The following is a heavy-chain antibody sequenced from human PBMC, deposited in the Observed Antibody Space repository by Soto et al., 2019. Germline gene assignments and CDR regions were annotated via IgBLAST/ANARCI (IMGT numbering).Heavy chain of an antibody. D-gene: IGHD3-22*01. CDR1: GGSMNTFY. J-gene: IGHJ4*02. Sequence: SETLSLTCTVSGGSMNTFYWNWIRQSPGKGLEWIGYIYFRGSTHYHPSLQSRVSISIDTSQNQFSLELNSVTTADTAVYHCARSSGYATPLDQWGQGTLVTVSS. CDR2: IYFRGST. CDR3: ARSSGYATPLDQ. V-gene: IGHV4-59*01.